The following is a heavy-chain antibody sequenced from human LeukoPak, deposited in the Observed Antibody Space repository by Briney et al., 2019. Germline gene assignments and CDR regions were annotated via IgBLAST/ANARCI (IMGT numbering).Heavy chain of an antibody. V-gene: IGHV3-23*01. D-gene: IGHD3-3*01. CDR3: ARSRSYYDFWRD. Sequence: GGSLRLSCAASGFTFSSYAMSWVRQAPGKGLEWVSAISGSGGSTYYADSVKGRFTISRDNSKNTLYLQMNSLRAEDTAVYYCARSRSYYDFWRDWGQGTLVTVSS. CDR1: GFTFSSYA. J-gene: IGHJ4*02. CDR2: ISGSGGST.